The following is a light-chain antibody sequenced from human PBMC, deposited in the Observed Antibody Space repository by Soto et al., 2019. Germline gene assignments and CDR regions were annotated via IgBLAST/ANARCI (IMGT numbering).Light chain of an antibody. V-gene: IGKV3-20*01. CDR1: QSASSSY. J-gene: IGKJ1*01. CDR3: QQYGSSLWT. Sequence: EIVLTQSPGTLSLSPGERATLSCRASQSASSSYLAWYQQKPGQAPRLLIYSASNRATGIPDRFSGSGSGKDFTLTISRLEPEDFAVYYCQQYGSSLWTFGQGTKVEIK. CDR2: SAS.